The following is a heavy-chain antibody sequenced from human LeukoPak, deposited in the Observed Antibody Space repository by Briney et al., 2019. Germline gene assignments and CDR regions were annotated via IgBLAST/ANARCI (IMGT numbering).Heavy chain of an antibody. CDR1: GGSFSGYY. V-gene: IGHV4-34*01. Sequence: SETLSLTCAVYGGSFSGYYWSWIRQPPGKGLEWIGSIYYSGSTYYNPSLKSRVTISVDTSKNQFSLKLSSVTAADTAVYYCARLSQKGRLRYFDWLPEYYFDYWGQGTLVTVSS. CDR3: ARLSQKGRLRYFDWLPEYYFDY. J-gene: IGHJ4*02. D-gene: IGHD3-9*01. CDR2: IYYSGST.